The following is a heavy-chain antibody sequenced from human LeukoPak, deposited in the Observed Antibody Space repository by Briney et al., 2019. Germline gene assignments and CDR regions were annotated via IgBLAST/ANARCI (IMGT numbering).Heavy chain of an antibody. Sequence: GGSLRLSCAASGFTFSRYPMHWVRQAPGKGLEWVAVISYDGSDKHCADSVKGRFTISRDNSKNTLYLQMSSLRAEDTAVYYCARDRTIAAADYYFDYWGQGTLVTASS. CDR1: GFTFSRYP. CDR3: ARDRTIAAADYYFDY. CDR2: ISYDGSDK. J-gene: IGHJ4*02. V-gene: IGHV3-30-3*01. D-gene: IGHD6-13*01.